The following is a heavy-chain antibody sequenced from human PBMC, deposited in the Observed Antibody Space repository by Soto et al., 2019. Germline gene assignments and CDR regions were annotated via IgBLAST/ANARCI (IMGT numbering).Heavy chain of an antibody. CDR1: GGTFSSYA. D-gene: IGHD5-12*01. J-gene: IGHJ6*02. V-gene: IGHV1-69*13. Sequence: SVKVSCKASGGTFSSYAISWVRQAPGQGLEWMGGIIPIFGTANYAQKFQGRVTITADESTSTAYMELSSLRSEDTAVYYCASVEMATIIGGYYYYGMDVWGQGTTVTVSS. CDR3: ASVEMATIIGGYYYYGMDV. CDR2: IIPIFGTA.